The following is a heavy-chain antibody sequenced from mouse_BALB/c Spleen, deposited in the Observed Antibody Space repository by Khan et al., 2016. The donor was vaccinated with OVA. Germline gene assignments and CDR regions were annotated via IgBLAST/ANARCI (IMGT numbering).Heavy chain of an antibody. Sequence: EVQLQESGPGLVKPSQSLSLTCTVTGYSITSDYAWNWIRQFPGNKLEWMGYISSTGSTSYNPSLKSRISFTRDTFKNQFFLQLKSVTTEDTATYYCARSLYYSYGYALDCWGRGTSVTVSS. CDR2: ISSTGST. CDR1: GYSITSDYA. V-gene: IGHV3-2*02. D-gene: IGHD2-14*01. J-gene: IGHJ4*01. CDR3: ARSLYYSYGYALDC.